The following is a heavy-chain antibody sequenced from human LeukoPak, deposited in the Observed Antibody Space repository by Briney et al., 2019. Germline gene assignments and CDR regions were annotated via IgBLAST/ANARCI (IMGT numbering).Heavy chain of an antibody. CDR3: ATTFGGTYTAFDY. CDR2: TYSGGST. Sequence: GGSLTLSCAASGFMVSGNFMSWVRQAPGKGLEWVSVTYSGGSTYSADSVEGRFTISRDNSKNTLYLQMNSLRAENTAVYYCATTFGGTYTAFDYWEQGPLLTVSS. J-gene: IGHJ4*02. D-gene: IGHD1-26*01. CDR1: GFMVSGNF. V-gene: IGHV3-66*01.